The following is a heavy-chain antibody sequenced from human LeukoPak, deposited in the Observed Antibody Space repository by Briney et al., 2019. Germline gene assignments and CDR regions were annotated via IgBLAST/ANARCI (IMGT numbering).Heavy chain of an antibody. Sequence: SETLSLTCTVSGGSISSYYWSWIRQPPGKGLECIGYIYYSGSTNYNPSLKSRVTISVDTSKNQFSLKLSSVTAADTAVYYCARDYGGYYDSSGYNDAFDIWGQGTMVTVSS. CDR1: GGSISSYY. V-gene: IGHV4-59*01. CDR2: IYYSGST. J-gene: IGHJ3*02. CDR3: ARDYGGYYDSSGYNDAFDI. D-gene: IGHD3-22*01.